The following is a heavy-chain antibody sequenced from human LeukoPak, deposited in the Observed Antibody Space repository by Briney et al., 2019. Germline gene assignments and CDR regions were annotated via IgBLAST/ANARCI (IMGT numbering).Heavy chain of an antibody. D-gene: IGHD2-15*01. J-gene: IGHJ4*02. CDR3: AKDLGYCSSGSCTTIDY. CDR2: ISNDGSNQ. Sequence: GGSLRLSCAVSGFTFSSYVMHWVRQAPGKGLEWVAVISNDGSNQYYADSVKGRFTISRDNSKNTLYLQMSSLRAEETAVYYCAKDLGYCSSGSCTTIDYWGQGTLVTVSS. V-gene: IGHV3-30*15. CDR1: GFTFSSYV.